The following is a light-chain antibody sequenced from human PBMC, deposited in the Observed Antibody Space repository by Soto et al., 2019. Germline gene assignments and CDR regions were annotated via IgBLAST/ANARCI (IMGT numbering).Light chain of an antibody. V-gene: IGKV1-39*01. J-gene: IGKJ2*01. CDR2: AAS. CDR3: QQTYVTLYT. CDR1: QSISTS. Sequence: DIQVPQSPSSLSASVGDPVTITCRASQSISTSLNWYQQKPGKPPKLLIYAASSLQSGVPSRFSGSGSGTDFSLSISSLQPEDFATYYCQQTYVTLYTFGQGTKLEIK.